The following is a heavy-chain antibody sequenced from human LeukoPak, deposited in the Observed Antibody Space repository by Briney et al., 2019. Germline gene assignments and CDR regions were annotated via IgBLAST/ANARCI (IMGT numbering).Heavy chain of an antibody. Sequence: GGSLRLSCAASGFTFSDYYMSWIRQAPGKGLEWVSYISSSGSTTYYADSVKGRFTISRDNAKNSLYLQMNSLRAEDTAVYYCARVWEPAAPFDPWGQGTLVTVSS. CDR2: ISSSGSTT. D-gene: IGHD2-2*01. J-gene: IGHJ5*02. CDR1: GFTFSDYY. V-gene: IGHV3-11*01. CDR3: ARVWEPAAPFDP.